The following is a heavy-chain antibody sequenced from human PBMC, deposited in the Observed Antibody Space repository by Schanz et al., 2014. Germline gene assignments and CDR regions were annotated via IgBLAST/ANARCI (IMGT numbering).Heavy chain of an antibody. J-gene: IGHJ5*02. Sequence: QVLQVQSGAEVKKPGSSMKVSCKASGGTFNSYTINWVRQAPGQGLEWMGRIIPILGIANYAQKFQGRVTITADRSTSTAYMELRSLRSDDTAVYYCARDRRRYCSTASCLHDNWFDPWGQGTLVIVSS. CDR3: ARDRRRYCSTASCLHDNWFDP. D-gene: IGHD2-2*01. CDR1: GGTFNSYT. V-gene: IGHV1-69*08. CDR2: IIPILGIA.